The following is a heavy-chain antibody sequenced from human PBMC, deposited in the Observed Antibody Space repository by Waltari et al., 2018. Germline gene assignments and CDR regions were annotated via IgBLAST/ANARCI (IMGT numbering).Heavy chain of an antibody. Sequence: EVQLVESGGGLVKPGGSLRLSCAASGFTFSNAWMSWVRQAPGKGLEWVGRIKSKTDGGTTDYAAPVKGRFTISRDDSKNTLYLQMNSLKTEDTAVYYCTTDYYYDSSGYFLFDYWGQGTLVTVSS. V-gene: IGHV3-15*01. CDR3: TTDYYYDSSGYFLFDY. J-gene: IGHJ4*02. CDR1: GFTFSNAW. CDR2: IKSKTDGGTT. D-gene: IGHD3-22*01.